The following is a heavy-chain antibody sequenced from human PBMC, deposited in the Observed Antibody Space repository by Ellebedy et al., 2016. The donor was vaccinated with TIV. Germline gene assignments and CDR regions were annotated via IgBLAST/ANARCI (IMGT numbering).Heavy chain of an antibody. Sequence: GESLKISCAASGFTFSDAWMSWVRQAPGKGLEWVGRIKSKADGETTDYAAPVKGRFTISRDDSKNTLDLQMNTLKTEDTAVYYCTSYDSHYFDYWGQGTLVTVSS. J-gene: IGHJ4*02. D-gene: IGHD3-22*01. V-gene: IGHV3-15*01. CDR3: TSYDSHYFDY. CDR2: IKSKADGETT. CDR1: GFTFSDAW.